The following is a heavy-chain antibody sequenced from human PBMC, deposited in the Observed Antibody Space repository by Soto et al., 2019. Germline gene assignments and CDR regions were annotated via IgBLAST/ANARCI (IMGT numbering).Heavy chain of an antibody. D-gene: IGHD1-26*01. J-gene: IGHJ4*02. V-gene: IGHV4-30-4*01. Sequence: QVQLQESGPGLVKPSQTLSLTCTVSGGSISSGDYYWSWIRQPPGKGLEWIGYINYSGSTDYNPSLKSRLTISLDTSKNQFSLKLSSVTAADTALYYCARVKTRVGYLDSWGQGTLVTVSS. CDR2: INYSGST. CDR1: GGSISSGDYY. CDR3: ARVKTRVGYLDS.